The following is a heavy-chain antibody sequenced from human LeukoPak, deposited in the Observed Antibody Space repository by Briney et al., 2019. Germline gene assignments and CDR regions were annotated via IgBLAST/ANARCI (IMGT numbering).Heavy chain of an antibody. D-gene: IGHD2-2*01. Sequence: GGSLRLSCAASGFTFSSYSMNWVRQAPGKGLEWVSSISSSSSYIYYADSVKGRFTISRDNAKNSLYLQMNSLRAEDTAVYYCAREGVYCSSTSCPRKGAFDIWGQGTMVTVSS. CDR1: GFTFSSYS. CDR3: AREGVYCSSTSCPRKGAFDI. CDR2: ISSSSSYI. J-gene: IGHJ3*02. V-gene: IGHV3-21*01.